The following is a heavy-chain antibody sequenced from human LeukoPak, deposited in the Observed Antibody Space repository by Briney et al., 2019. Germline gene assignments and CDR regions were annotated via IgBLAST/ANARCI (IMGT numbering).Heavy chain of an antibody. J-gene: IGHJ4*02. CDR1: GFTFSNAW. D-gene: IGHD2-21*02. CDR2: IKSKTDGGTT. CDR3: TTTGDYYSDFDY. Sequence: GGSLRLSCAASGFTFSNAWMSWVRQAPGKGLGWVGRIKSKTDGGTTDYAAPVKGRFTISRDDSKNTRYLQMNSLKTEDTAVYYCTTTGDYYSDFDYWGQGTLVTVSS. V-gene: IGHV3-15*01.